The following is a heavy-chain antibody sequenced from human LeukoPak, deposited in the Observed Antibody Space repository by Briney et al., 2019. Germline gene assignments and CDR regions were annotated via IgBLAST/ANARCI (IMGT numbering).Heavy chain of an antibody. D-gene: IGHD2-15*01. Sequence: SETLSLTCTVSGGSISSYYWSWLRQPPGKGLEWIGYIYYSGSTNYNPSLKSRVTISVDTSKNQFSLKLSSVTAADTAVYYCARGPALGILNYWGQGTLVTVSS. CDR2: IYYSGST. V-gene: IGHV4-59*01. J-gene: IGHJ4*02. CDR1: GGSISSYY. CDR3: ARGPALGILNY.